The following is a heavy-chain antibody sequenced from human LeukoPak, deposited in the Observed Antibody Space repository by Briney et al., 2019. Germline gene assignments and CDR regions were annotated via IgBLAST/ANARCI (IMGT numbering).Heavy chain of an antibody. V-gene: IGHV3-48*04. D-gene: IGHD4-17*01. Sequence: GGSLRLSCAASGFTFSSYSMNWVRQAPGKGLEWVSYISSSGSTIYYAGSVKGRFTISRDNAKNSLYLQMNSLRAEDTAVYYCARAHPGDYGDFQFDYWGQGTLVTVSS. CDR3: ARAHPGDYGDFQFDY. CDR1: GFTFSSYS. J-gene: IGHJ4*02. CDR2: ISSSGSTI.